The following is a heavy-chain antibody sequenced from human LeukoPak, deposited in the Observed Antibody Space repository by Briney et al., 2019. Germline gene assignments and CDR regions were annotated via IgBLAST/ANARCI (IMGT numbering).Heavy chain of an antibody. D-gene: IGHD6-13*01. J-gene: IGHJ4*02. V-gene: IGHV3-9*01. CDR3: AKDAYSSNWYYFDY. CDR2: ISWNSGNI. CDR1: GFTFDDYA. Sequence: GGSLRLSCAASGFTFDDYAMHWVRQAPGKGLEWVSGISWNSGNIGYADSVKGRFTISRDNAKNSLYLQMNSLRAEDTALYYCAKDAYSSNWYYFDYWDQGTLVTVSS.